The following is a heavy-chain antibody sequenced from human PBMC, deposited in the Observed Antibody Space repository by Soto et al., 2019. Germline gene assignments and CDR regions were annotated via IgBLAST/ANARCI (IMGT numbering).Heavy chain of an antibody. J-gene: IGHJ4*02. Sequence: QVQLVESGGGVVQPGRSLRLSCAASGFTFSRNGMHWVCQAPGKGLEWVAVISYDGSNKYYGDSVKGRFTISRDNSKNTLYLQMNSLRGEDTAVYYCAKEKVPISRSVVDYWGQGTLVTVSS. CDR3: AKEKVPISRSVVDY. D-gene: IGHD3-3*01. CDR2: ISYDGSNK. V-gene: IGHV3-30*18. CDR1: GFTFSRNG.